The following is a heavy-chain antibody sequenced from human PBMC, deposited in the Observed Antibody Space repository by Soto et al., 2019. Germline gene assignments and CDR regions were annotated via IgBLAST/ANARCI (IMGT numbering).Heavy chain of an antibody. Sequence: GGSLRLSCAASGFAFSDYPKTWVRQAPGKRLEWVSSLSSHGATTYHADSVKGRFTISRDNSRNTLYLHIDNVRVEDSAVYFCARTRSAYYDSSGYYDIWGQGTVVTVSS. V-gene: IGHV3-23*01. CDR3: ARTRSAYYDSSGYYDI. D-gene: IGHD3-22*01. CDR2: LSSHGATT. J-gene: IGHJ3*02. CDR1: GFAFSDYP.